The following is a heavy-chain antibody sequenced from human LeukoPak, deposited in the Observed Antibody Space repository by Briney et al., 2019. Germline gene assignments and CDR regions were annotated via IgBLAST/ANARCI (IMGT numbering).Heavy chain of an antibody. Sequence: GASVKVSCKASGYTFTNYAMNWVRQAPGQGLEWMGWINTNTGNPTYAQGFTGRFVFSLDKLVSTAYLQISRLKAEDTAVYYCARVVQSTDSSGFYLPEYFQHWGQGTLVTVSS. D-gene: IGHD3-22*01. CDR2: INTNTGNP. CDR3: ARVVQSTDSSGFYLPEYFQH. CDR1: GYTFTNYA. V-gene: IGHV7-4-1*02. J-gene: IGHJ1*01.